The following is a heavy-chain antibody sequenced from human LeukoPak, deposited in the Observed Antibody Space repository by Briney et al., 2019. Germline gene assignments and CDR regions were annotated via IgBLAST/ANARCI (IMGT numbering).Heavy chain of an antibody. Sequence: GGSLRLSCAASGFTFSSYSMNWVRQAPGKGLEWVSSISSSSSYIYYADSVKGRFTISGDNAKNSLYLQMNSLRAEDTAVYYCARDIGGVDAPVAGLAFDIWGQGTMVTVSS. CDR2: ISSSSSYI. CDR3: ARDIGGVDAPVAGLAFDI. D-gene: IGHD6-19*01. V-gene: IGHV3-21*01. CDR1: GFTFSSYS. J-gene: IGHJ3*02.